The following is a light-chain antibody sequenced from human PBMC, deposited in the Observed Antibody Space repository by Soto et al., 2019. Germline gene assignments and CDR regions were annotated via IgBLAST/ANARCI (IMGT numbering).Light chain of an antibody. CDR3: QTWGTGSWV. CDR1: SGHNSYA. J-gene: IGLJ3*02. Sequence: QLVLTQSPSASASLGASVKLTCTLTSGHNSYAIAWHQQQPEKGPRYLMKVNSDGSHSKGAGIPDRFSGSSSGAERYLTISSLQSEDEADYYCQTWGTGSWVFGGGTKLTV. CDR2: VNSDGSH. V-gene: IGLV4-69*01.